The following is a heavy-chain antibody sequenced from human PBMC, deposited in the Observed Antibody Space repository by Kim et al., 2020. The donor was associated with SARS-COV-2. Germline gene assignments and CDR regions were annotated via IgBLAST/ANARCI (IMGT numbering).Heavy chain of an antibody. CDR3: ARQVGTAMVFVGDFDY. D-gene: IGHD5-18*01. CDR2: IYYSGST. V-gene: IGHV4-39*01. J-gene: IGHJ4*02. Sequence: SETLSLTCTVSGGSISSSSYYWGWIRQPPGKGLEWIGSIYYSGSTYYNPSLKSRVTISVDTSKNQFSLKLSSVTAADTAVYYCARQVGTAMVFVGDFDYWGQGTLVTVSS. CDR1: GGSISSSSYY.